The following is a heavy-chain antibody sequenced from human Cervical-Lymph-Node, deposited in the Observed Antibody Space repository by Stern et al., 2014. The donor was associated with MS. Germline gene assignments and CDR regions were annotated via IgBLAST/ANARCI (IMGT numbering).Heavy chain of an antibody. D-gene: IGHD3-10*01. J-gene: IGHJ4*02. CDR3: AHRRTAFYFFDY. CDR1: GFSLNTDGVA. CDR2: SFWDDEK. Sequence: QITLKESGPALVKPTQSLTLTCTFSGFSLNTDGVAVGWIRQPPGKAPEWLAVSFWDDEKKYSPSLQTRLAISMDTSKNQVVLNMANMGPLDTGTYYCAHRRTAFYFFDYWGQGILVTVSS. V-gene: IGHV2-5*02.